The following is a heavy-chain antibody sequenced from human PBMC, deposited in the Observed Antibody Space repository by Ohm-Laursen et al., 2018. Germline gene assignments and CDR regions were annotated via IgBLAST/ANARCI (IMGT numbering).Heavy chain of an antibody. CDR1: GFTFRSFA. J-gene: IGHJ5*02. D-gene: IGHD3-9*01. Sequence: SLRLSCAASGFTFRSFAMSWVRQAPGEGLEWVSAISGSGGSTYYADSVKGRFTISRDNSKNTLYLQMNSLRAEDTAVYYCASMGTGYYDILTAPVWFDPWGQGTLVTVSS. CDR3: ASMGTGYYDILTAPVWFDP. CDR2: ISGSGGST. V-gene: IGHV3-23*01.